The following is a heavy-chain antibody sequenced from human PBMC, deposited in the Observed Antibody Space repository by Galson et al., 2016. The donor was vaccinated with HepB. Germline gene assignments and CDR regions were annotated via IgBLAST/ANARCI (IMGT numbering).Heavy chain of an antibody. CDR2: ISHDGRRK. D-gene: IGHD3-10*01. Sequence: SLRLSCAASGFAFNTYAMHWLRQAPGTGLQWVAVISHDGRRKYYADSVKARFTISRDKSKKTLDPQMNSQRPGDTAVFYCAKVRGGHFSGSGVAAFFDAWGQGTLVAVSS. CDR1: GFAFNTYA. V-gene: IGHV3-30*18. CDR3: AKVRGGHFSGSGVAAFFDA. J-gene: IGHJ4*02.